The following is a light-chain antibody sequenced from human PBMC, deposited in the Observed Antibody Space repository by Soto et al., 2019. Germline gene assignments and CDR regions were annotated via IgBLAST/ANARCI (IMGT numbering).Light chain of an antibody. CDR2: GTS. Sequence: DIVLTQSPDTLSLSPGERATLSCRASQSVRNSYLAWYQQKPGQPPSLVIYGTSNGATGVPDRFSGSGSGTDFSLTISGLEPEDFAVYYCHQYGSSPYTFGQGTILEIK. V-gene: IGKV3-20*01. J-gene: IGKJ2*01. CDR3: HQYGSSPYT. CDR1: QSVRNSY.